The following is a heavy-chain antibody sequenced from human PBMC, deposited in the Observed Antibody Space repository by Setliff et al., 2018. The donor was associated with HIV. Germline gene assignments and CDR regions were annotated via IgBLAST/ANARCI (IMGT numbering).Heavy chain of an antibody. V-gene: IGHV4-4*02. CDR2: INQSGRT. CDR3: ARDVRFDP. Sequence: GFIFKNTWMSWVRQAPGKGLEWIGEINQSGRTNNNPSLKSRVSISVDTSKNQFSLKLSSVTAADTAVYYCARDVRFDPWGQGILVTVSS. CDR1: GFIFKNTW. J-gene: IGHJ5*02.